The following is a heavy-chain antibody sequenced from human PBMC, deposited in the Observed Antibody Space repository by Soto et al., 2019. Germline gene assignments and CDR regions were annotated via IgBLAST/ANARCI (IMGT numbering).Heavy chain of an antibody. Sequence: SETLSLTCTVSGGSISSSSYYWGWIRQPPGKGLECMGSIYYSGSTYYNPSLKSRVTISVDTSKNQFSLKLSSVTPDDTAVYYCARLIGNSWLESWRQGTLVTVSS. D-gene: IGHD4-4*01. J-gene: IGHJ5*01. CDR1: GGSISSSSYY. CDR3: ARLIGNSWLES. V-gene: IGHV4-39*01. CDR2: IYYSGST.